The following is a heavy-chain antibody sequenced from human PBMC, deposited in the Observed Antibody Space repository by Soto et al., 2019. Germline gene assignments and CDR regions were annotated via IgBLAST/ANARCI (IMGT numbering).Heavy chain of an antibody. D-gene: IGHD4-17*01. Sequence: SETPSLTCTVSGGSISSGDYYWSWIRQPPGKGLEWIGYIYYSGSTYYDPSLKGRLTISVDTSKNQFSLKLTSVTAADTAVYYCARRSTAEVQGYYFDFWGQGTLVTVSS. CDR2: IYYSGST. CDR1: GGSISSGDYY. J-gene: IGHJ4*02. V-gene: IGHV4-30-4*01. CDR3: ARRSTAEVQGYYFDF.